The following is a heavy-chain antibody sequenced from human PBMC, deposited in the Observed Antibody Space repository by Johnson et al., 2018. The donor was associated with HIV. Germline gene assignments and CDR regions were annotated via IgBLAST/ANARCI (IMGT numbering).Heavy chain of an antibody. J-gene: IGHJ3*02. CDR3: ARDRGPLVVTAIHDGNSGAFDI. CDR2: ISYDGSNK. D-gene: IGHD2-21*02. CDR1: GFTVSSNY. Sequence: QVQLVESGGGLIQPGGSLRLSCAASGFTVSSNYMSWVRQAPGKGLEWVSVISYDGSNKYYADSVQGRFTISRDNSKNTLYLQMNSLRAEDTAVYYCARDRGPLVVTAIHDGNSGAFDIWGQGTMVTVSS. V-gene: IGHV3-30*03.